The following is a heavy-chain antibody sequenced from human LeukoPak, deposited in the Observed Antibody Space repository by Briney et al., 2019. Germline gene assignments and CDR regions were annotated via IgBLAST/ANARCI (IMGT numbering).Heavy chain of an antibody. CDR3: TRITPDGPFDY. Sequence: GESLKISCKASGYSFTTHWIGWVRQMPGKGLEWMGIIYPGDSDTRYSPSFQGQVTISADKSISTAYLQWSSLKASDTAMYYCTRITPDGPFDYWGQGTLVTVSS. V-gene: IGHV5-51*01. D-gene: IGHD1-14*01. CDR2: IYPGDSDT. CDR1: GYSFTTHW. J-gene: IGHJ4*02.